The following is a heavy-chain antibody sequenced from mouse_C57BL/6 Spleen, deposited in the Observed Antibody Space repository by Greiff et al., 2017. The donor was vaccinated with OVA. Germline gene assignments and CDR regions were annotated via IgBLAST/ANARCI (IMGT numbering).Heavy chain of an antibody. V-gene: IGHV10-3*01. CDR1: GFTFNTYA. D-gene: IGHD1-1*01. CDR2: IRSKSSNYAT. J-gene: IGHJ1*03. Sequence: GGGLVQPKGSLKLSCAASGFTFNTYAMHWVRQAPGKGLEWVARIRSKSSNYATYYADSVKDRFTISRDDSQSMLYLQMNNLKTEDTAMYYCVRERNYGSSYEWYFDVWGTGTTVTVSS. CDR3: VRERNYGSSYEWYFDV.